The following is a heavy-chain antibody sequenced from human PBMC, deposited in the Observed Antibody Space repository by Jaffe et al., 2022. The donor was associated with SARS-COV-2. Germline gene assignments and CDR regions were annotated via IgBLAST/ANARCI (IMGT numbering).Heavy chain of an antibody. D-gene: IGHD2-15*01. CDR3: ARGQARRGGPNDY. CDR2: VNHSGYT. Sequence: QVQVQQWGAGVLKPSETLSLTCAVFGGSFSGYYWSWIRQPPGKGLEWIGEVNHSGYTSYNASLKSRVAISVDTSRNQFSLNLNSVTAADTAVYYCARGQARRGGPNDYWGQGALVTVSS. J-gene: IGHJ4*02. CDR1: GGSFSGYY. V-gene: IGHV4-34*02.